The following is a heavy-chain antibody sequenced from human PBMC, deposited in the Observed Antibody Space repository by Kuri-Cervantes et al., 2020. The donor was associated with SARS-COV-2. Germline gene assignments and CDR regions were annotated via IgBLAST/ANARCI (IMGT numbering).Heavy chain of an antibody. V-gene: IGHV4-4*07. D-gene: IGHD6-25*01. CDR2: ICSSGSA. CDR1: GGSISSYY. CDR3: ARATSRPTIAAAGYFDS. J-gene: IGHJ4*02. Sequence: SETLSLTCTVSGGSISSYYWSWIRQPAGKGLEWIGRICSSGSANYNPSLKSRVTMSVDSSENQFSLKLSSVTAADTAVYYCARATSRPTIAAAGYFDSWGQGILVTVSS.